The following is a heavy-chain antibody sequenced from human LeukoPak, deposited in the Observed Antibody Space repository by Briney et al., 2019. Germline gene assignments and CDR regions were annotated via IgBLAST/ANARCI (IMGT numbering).Heavy chain of an antibody. CDR1: GVSIRSHC. V-gene: IGHV4-59*11. CDR3: ARGAAPHYSDY. D-gene: IGHD6-6*01. Sequence: SETLSLTCTVSGVSIRSHCWSWVRQPPGKGLEWIGYIYFSGSTNYNPSLKSRVTISMGTSENQFSLKLSSVTVADTAVYYCARGAAPHYSDYWGQGTLVTVSS. J-gene: IGHJ4*02. CDR2: IYFSGST.